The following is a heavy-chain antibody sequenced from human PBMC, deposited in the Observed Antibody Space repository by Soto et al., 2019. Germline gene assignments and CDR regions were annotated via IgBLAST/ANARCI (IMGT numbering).Heavy chain of an antibody. J-gene: IGHJ4*02. CDR1: GFTFSSYD. D-gene: IGHD6-19*01. CDR2: IGTAGDT. CDR3: ARAEIAVAGTKSFYY. Sequence: GGSLRLSCAASGFTFSSYDMHWVRQATGKGLEWVSAIGTAGDTYYPGSVKGRFTISRENAKNSLYLQMNSLRAEDTAVYYCARAEIAVAGTKSFYYWGQGTLVTVSS. V-gene: IGHV3-13*01.